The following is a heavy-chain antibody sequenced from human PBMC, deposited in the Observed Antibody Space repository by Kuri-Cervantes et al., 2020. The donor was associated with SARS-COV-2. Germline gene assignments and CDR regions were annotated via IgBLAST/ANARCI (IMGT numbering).Heavy chain of an antibody. V-gene: IGHV3-7*02. D-gene: IGHD2-21*01. CDR3: ATSGIGGLDH. Sequence: GESLKISCAASGFTFSSYWMSWVRQAPGKGLEWVANIEQDGSEKYYVDSVKGRFTISRDNAKNSLFLQINSLRVEDTAVYYCATSGIGGLDHWGQGTLVTVSS. CDR2: IEQDGSEK. CDR1: GFTFSSYW. J-gene: IGHJ4*02.